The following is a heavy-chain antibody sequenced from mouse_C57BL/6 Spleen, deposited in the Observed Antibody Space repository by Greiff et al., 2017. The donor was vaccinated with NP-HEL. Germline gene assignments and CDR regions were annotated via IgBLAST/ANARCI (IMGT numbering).Heavy chain of an antibody. CDR1: GFTFSSYA. J-gene: IGHJ2*01. D-gene: IGHD2-2*01. Sequence: EVKLVESGGGLVKPGGSLKLSCAASGFTFSSYAMSWVRQTPEKRLEWVATISDGGSYTYYPDNVKGRFTISRDNAKNNLYLQMSHLKSEDTAMYYCAISIYYGYDGGYFDYWGQGTTLTVSS. CDR3: AISIYYGYDGGYFDY. CDR2: ISDGGSYT. V-gene: IGHV5-4*03.